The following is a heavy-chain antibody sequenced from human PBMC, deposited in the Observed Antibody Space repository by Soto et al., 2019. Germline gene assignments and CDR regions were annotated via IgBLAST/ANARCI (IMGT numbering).Heavy chain of an antibody. CDR3: ARGGVGTVTERYFDL. D-gene: IGHD4-17*01. CDR2: IIPIFGTA. Sequence: GASVKVSCKASGGTFSSYAISWVRQAPGQGLEWMGGIIPIFGTANYAQKFQGRDTITADESTSTAYMELSSLRSEDTAVYYCARGGVGTVTERYFDLWGRGTLVTVSS. CDR1: GGTFSSYA. J-gene: IGHJ2*01. V-gene: IGHV1-69*13.